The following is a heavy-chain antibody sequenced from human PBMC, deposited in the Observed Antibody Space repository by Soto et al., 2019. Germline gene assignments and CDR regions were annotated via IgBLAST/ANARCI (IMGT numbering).Heavy chain of an antibody. V-gene: IGHV1-69*12. Sequence: QVQLVQSGAEVKKPGSSVKVSCKASGGTFSSYAISWVRQAPGQGLEWMGGIIPIFGTANYAQKFQGRVKITADESTSTAYLELSSLRSEDTAVYYCARGRAEQWPNVIGFDIWGQGTMVTVSS. CDR1: GGTFSSYA. J-gene: IGHJ3*02. CDR2: IIPIFGTA. D-gene: IGHD6-19*01. CDR3: ARGRAEQWPNVIGFDI.